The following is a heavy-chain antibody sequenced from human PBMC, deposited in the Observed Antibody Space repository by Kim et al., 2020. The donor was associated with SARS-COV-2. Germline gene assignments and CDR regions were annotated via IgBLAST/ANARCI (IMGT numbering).Heavy chain of an antibody. CDR2: ITEGVARM. CDR1: GFSFSNYA. V-gene: IGHV3-23*01. CDR3: ARGGGGDHGY. J-gene: IGHJ4*02. D-gene: IGHD2-21*02. Sequence: GGSLRLSCAASGFSFSNYAMCWVRQAPGKGLEWVSFITEGVARMDYADPVRGRFTISRDNSKNTLYLQMNNLRAEDTAIYYCARGGGGDHGYWGQGTLVTVSS.